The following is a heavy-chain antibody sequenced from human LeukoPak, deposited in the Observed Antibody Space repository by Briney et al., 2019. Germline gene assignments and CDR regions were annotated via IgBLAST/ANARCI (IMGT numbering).Heavy chain of an antibody. J-gene: IGHJ4*02. CDR1: GFTFSNFG. Sequence: PGESLRLSCVASGFTFSNFGMSWVRQAPGKGLEWVSAISGSGDSTFYDDSVKGRFTMSRDNFKDTLYLQMNSLRVEDTAVYYCAKGRSYGDYAKFDYWGQGTLVTVSS. CDR3: AKGRSYGDYAKFDY. V-gene: IGHV3-23*01. CDR2: ISGSGDST. D-gene: IGHD4-17*01.